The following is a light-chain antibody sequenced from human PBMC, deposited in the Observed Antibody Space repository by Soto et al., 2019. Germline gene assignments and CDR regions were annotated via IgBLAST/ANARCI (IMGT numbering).Light chain of an antibody. V-gene: IGKV3-20*01. CDR3: QHYGSSHWT. CDR2: GAS. Sequence: EIVLTQSPGTLSLSPGERATLSCRASQSVSSNYLAWYQQKPGQAPRLLIYGASSRATGIPDRFSGSGSGNDLNLTNRRMEAEDFAVYYCQHYGSSHWTFGQGTKVEIK. CDR1: QSVSSNY. J-gene: IGKJ1*01.